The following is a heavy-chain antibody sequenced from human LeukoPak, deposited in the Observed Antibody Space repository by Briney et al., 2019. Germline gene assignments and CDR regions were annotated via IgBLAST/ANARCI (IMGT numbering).Heavy chain of an antibody. D-gene: IGHD3-22*01. CDR2: IDTNTGNP. J-gene: IGHJ4*02. CDR1: GYTFTKYA. Sequence: ASVKVSCKGSGYTFTKYAISWVRQAPGQELENMGWIDTNTGNPTYAQGFTGRFVFSLDTSVSTAYLQISSLKAEDSAIYFCANCYDSSGFFAYWGQGTLVTVSS. CDR3: ANCYDSSGFFAY. V-gene: IGHV7-4-1*02.